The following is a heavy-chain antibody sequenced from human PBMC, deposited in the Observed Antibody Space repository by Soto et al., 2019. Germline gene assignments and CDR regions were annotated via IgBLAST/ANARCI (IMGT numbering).Heavy chain of an antibody. CDR1: GDSMSSSNW. CDR3: ARSEATALDY. CDR2: AHHSGRT. Sequence: SETLSLTCTVSGDSMSSSNWWNWVRQPPGKGLEWIGEAHHSGRTNYNQTLKSRVTISVDRSQNHFSLQLTSVTAADTAVYYCARSEATALDYWGQGTLVT. J-gene: IGHJ4*02. V-gene: IGHV4-4*02.